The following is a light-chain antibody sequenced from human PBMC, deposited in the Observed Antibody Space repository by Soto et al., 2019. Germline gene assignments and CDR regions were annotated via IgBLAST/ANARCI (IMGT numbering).Light chain of an antibody. CDR2: GAS. V-gene: IGKV3-15*01. Sequence: EIVMTQSPATLSVSPGERATLSCRASQSVSSNLAWYQQKPGQAPRLLIYGASTRATGIPARFSGSGSGTEFTLTISSLQYEDFVVYYCQQYNNWPPWTFGQGTMVEIK. J-gene: IGKJ1*01. CDR3: QQYNNWPPWT. CDR1: QSVSSN.